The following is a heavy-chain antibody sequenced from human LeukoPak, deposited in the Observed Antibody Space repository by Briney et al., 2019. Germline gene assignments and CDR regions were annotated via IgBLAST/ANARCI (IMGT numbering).Heavy chain of an antibody. CDR3: ARDLEVAPGSNFQH. CDR2: ISSSGTTI. Sequence: GGSLRLSCAASGFTFSSYEMNWVRQAPGKGLEWVSYISSSGTTIYYADSVRGRFTISRDNAKNSLYLQMNSLRVEDTAVYYCARDLEVAPGSNFQHWGQGTLVTVSP. V-gene: IGHV3-48*03. J-gene: IGHJ1*01. D-gene: IGHD6-13*01. CDR1: GFTFSSYE.